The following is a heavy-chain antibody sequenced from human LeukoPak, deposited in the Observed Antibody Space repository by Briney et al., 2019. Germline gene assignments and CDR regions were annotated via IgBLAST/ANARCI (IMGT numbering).Heavy chain of an antibody. CDR2: LYYNGSNK. CDR1: GFPSSRYV. V-gene: IGHV3-30-3*01. CDR3: ARDYDILTASLYSYYGMDV. J-gene: IGHJ6*02. D-gene: IGHD3-9*01. Sequence: GGSLGLSCAPSGFPSSRYVLHWGRGAPGRGLGWGEVLYYNGSNKYYADSVKGRFTISRDNSKNTLYLQMNSLRAEDTAVYYCARDYDILTASLYSYYGMDVWGQGTTVTVSS.